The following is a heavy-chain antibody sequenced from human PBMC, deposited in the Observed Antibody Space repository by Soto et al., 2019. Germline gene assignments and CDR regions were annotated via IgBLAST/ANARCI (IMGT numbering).Heavy chain of an antibody. CDR3: AKDLGGAARRPADAFDI. V-gene: IGHV3-23*01. D-gene: IGHD6-6*01. Sequence: EVQLLESGGGLVQPGGSLRLSCAASGFTFSSYAMSWVRQAPGKGLEWVSAISGSGGSTYYADSVKGRFTISRDNSKNTLYLQMNSLRAEDTAVYYCAKDLGGAARRPADAFDIWGQGTMVTVSS. J-gene: IGHJ3*02. CDR2: ISGSGGST. CDR1: GFTFSSYA.